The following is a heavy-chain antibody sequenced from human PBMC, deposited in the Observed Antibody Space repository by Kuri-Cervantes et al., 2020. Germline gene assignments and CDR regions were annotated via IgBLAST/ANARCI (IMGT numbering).Heavy chain of an antibody. D-gene: IGHD5-18*01. J-gene: IGHJ6*02. CDR2: IYSGGST. CDR1: GLTVSSNY. Sequence: GGSLRLPCAASGLTVSSNYMSWVRQAPGKGLEWVSVIYSGGSTYYADSVKGRFTISRDNSKNTLYPQMNSLRAEDTAVYYCARDLGYSYGFFGYYYVMDVWGQGTTVTVSS. V-gene: IGHV3-53*05. CDR3: ARDLGYSYGFFGYYYVMDV.